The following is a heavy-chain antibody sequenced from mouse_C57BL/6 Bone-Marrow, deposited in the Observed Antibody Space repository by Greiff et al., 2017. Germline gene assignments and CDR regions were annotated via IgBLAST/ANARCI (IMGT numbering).Heavy chain of an antibody. D-gene: IGHD1-1*02. V-gene: IGHV1-52*01. J-gene: IGHJ3*01. CDR2: IDPSDSET. CDR1: GYTFTSYW. CDR3: ARGGSQFAY. Sequence: QVQLKQPGAELVRPGSSVKLSCKASGYTFTSYWMHWVKQRPIQGLEWIGNIDPSDSETHYNQKFKDKATLTVDKSSSTAYMQLSRLTSEDSAVYYCARGGSQFAYWGQGTLVTVSA.